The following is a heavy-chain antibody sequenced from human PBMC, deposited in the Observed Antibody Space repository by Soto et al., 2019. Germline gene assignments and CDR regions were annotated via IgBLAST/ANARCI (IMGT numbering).Heavy chain of an antibody. Sequence: PGGSLRLSCAASGFTFSGFTMHWVRQTSGKGLEWVGYIGDKSNNYATTYAASVKGRLIISRDDSKNTAYLEMNSLKNEDTAVYYCAQYSTRPSPAGFWGHGTLVTVSS. CDR3: AQYSTRPSPAGF. D-gene: IGHD1-26*01. CDR1: GFTFSGFT. CDR2: IGDKSNNYAT. V-gene: IGHV3-73*01. J-gene: IGHJ4*01.